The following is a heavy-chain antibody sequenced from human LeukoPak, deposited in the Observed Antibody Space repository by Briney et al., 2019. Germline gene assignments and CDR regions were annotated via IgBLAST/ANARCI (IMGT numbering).Heavy chain of an antibody. CDR2: IYYSVTT. V-gene: IGHV4-39*07. CDR1: GGSFSSYY. CDR3: ARDRLRWPKIDY. J-gene: IGHJ4*02. Sequence: KASETLSLTCAVYGGSFSSYYWGWIRQPPGKGLEWIGSIYYSVTTYYNPSLKSRVTISVDTSKNQFSLKLSSVTAADTAVYYCARDRLRWPKIDYWGQGTLVTVSS. D-gene: IGHD4-23*01.